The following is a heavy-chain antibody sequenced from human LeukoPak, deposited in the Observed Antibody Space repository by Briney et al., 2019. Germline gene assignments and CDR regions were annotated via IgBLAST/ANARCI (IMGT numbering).Heavy chain of an antibody. CDR2: IKQDGSEK. V-gene: IGHV3-7*01. J-gene: IGHJ4*02. Sequence: HPGGSLRLSCAASEFIFSGYWMNWVRQAPGKGLEWVANIKQDGSEKQYVDSVRGRFTISRDNAKNSLYLHMNSLRVEDTAVYYCARDGFVGAADYWGQGTLVTVSS. CDR1: EFIFSGYW. D-gene: IGHD6-13*01. CDR3: ARDGFVGAADY.